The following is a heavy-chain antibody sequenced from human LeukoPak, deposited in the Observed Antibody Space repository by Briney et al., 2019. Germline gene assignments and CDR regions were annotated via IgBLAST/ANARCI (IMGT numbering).Heavy chain of an antibody. Sequence: SETLSLTCTVSGGPISSYYWSWIRQPPGKGLEWIGYIYYGGSTNYNPSLKSRVTISVDTSKNQFSLKLSSVTAADTAVYYCARDYDSSGYSSSEGGWFDPWGQGTLVTVSS. CDR3: ARDYDSSGYSSSEGGWFDP. CDR1: GGPISSYY. CDR2: IYYGGST. V-gene: IGHV4-59*01. D-gene: IGHD3-22*01. J-gene: IGHJ5*02.